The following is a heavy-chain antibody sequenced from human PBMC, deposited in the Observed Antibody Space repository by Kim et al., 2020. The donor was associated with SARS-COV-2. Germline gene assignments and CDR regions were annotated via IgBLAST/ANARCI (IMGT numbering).Heavy chain of an antibody. J-gene: IGHJ4*02. V-gene: IGHV3-74*01. CDR2: SDERGT. Sequence: SDERGTTYADSVKGRFTISRDNAKNTLYLQMNTLGAEDTAVYYCARGGFDYWGQGTLVTVSS. D-gene: IGHD3-16*01. CDR3: ARGGFDY.